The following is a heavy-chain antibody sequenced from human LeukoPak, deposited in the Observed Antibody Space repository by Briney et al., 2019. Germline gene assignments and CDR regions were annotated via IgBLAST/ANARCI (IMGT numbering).Heavy chain of an antibody. V-gene: IGHV3-20*04. J-gene: IGHJ5*02. CDR3: ARGGGSGRRNWFDP. CDR2: INWNGGST. Sequence: PGGSLRLSCAASGFTFDDYGMSWVRQAPGKGLEWVSGINWNGGSTGYADSVKGRFTISRDNAKNSLYLQMNCLRAEDTALYYCARGGGSGRRNWFDPWGQGTLVTVSS. D-gene: IGHD3-10*01. CDR1: GFTFDDYG.